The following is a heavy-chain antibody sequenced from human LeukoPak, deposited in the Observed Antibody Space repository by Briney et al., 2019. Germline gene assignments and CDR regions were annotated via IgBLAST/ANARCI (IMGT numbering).Heavy chain of an antibody. J-gene: IGHJ6*02. CDR3: ASKAVYAIPDFYYYYGMDV. CDR1: GYTFTGYY. V-gene: IGHV1-2*02. CDR2: INPNSGGT. D-gene: IGHD2-8*01. Sequence: ASVKVSCKASGYTFTGYYMHWVRQAPGQGLEWMGWINPNSGGTNYAQKFRGRVTMTRDTSISTAYMELSRLRSDDTAVYYCASKAVYAIPDFYYYYGMDVWGQGTTVTVSS.